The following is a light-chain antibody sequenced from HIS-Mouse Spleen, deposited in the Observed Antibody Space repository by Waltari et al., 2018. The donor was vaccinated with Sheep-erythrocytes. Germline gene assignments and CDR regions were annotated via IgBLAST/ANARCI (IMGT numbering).Light chain of an antibody. Sequence: EIVLTQSPATLSLSPGERATLSCRASQSVSSYLAWYQQKPGQAPRLRIYDASNRATGSPARFSGSGSGTDFTLTISSLEPEDFAVYYCQQRSNWPPTFGQGTKVEIK. CDR1: QSVSSY. J-gene: IGKJ1*01. V-gene: IGKV3-11*01. CDR3: QQRSNWPPT. CDR2: DAS.